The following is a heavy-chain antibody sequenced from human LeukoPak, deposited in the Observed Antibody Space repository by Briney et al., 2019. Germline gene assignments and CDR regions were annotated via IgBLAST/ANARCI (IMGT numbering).Heavy chain of an antibody. V-gene: IGHV4-59*01. CDR1: GGSISSYY. J-gene: IGHJ5*02. Sequence: PSETLSLTCTVSGGSISSYYWSWIRQPPGKGLEWLGYIYYSGSTNYNPSLKSRVTISVDTSKNQFSLKLSSVTAADTAVYYGAKSSSSWYNPNGNWFDPWGQGTLVTVSS. CDR3: AKSSSSWYNPNGNWFDP. CDR2: IYYSGST. D-gene: IGHD6-13*01.